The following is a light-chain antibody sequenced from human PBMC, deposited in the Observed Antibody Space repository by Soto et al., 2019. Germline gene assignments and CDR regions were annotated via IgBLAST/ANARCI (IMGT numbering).Light chain of an antibody. V-gene: IGKV3-20*01. CDR3: HQYDRSPHT. Sequence: EVVLTQSPGTLSLSPGERATLSCRASQGVGSGYLAWHQQKPGQAPRLLMYGASSRATGIPDRFSGSGSGTDFTLTISRLEPEDFAVYYCHQYDRSPHTFGQGTRLEIK. CDR2: GAS. J-gene: IGKJ5*01. CDR1: QGVGSGY.